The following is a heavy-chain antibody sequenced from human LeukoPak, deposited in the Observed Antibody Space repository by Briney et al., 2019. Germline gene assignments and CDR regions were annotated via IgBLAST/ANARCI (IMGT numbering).Heavy chain of an antibody. Sequence: GGSLRLSCAASGFTFSSYAMSWVRHAPGEGLEWVSAISGSGGSTYYADSVKGRFTISRDNSKNTLYLQMNSLRAEDTAVYYCAKRFLDMSDAFDIWGQGTMVTVSS. CDR1: GFTFSSYA. CDR3: AKRFLDMSDAFDI. J-gene: IGHJ3*02. CDR2: ISGSGGST. D-gene: IGHD3-3*01. V-gene: IGHV3-23*01.